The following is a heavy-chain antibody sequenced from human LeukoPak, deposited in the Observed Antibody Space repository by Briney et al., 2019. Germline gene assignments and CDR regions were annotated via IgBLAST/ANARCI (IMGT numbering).Heavy chain of an antibody. Sequence: PSQTLSLTCTVSGGSISSGSYYWSWIRQPAGKGLEWIGRIYTSGSTNYNPSLKSRVTISVDTSKNQFSLKLSSVTAADTAVYHCARVDEETGTEYYFDYWGQGTLVTVSS. CDR2: IYTSGST. J-gene: IGHJ4*02. CDR3: ARVDEETGTEYYFDY. D-gene: IGHD1-14*01. CDR1: GGSISSGSYY. V-gene: IGHV4-61*02.